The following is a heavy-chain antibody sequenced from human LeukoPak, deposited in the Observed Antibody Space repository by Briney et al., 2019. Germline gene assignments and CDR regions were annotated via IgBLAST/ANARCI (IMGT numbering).Heavy chain of an antibody. Sequence: SETLSLTCTVSGGSISSYYWSWIRQPPGKGLEWIGYIYYSGSTNYNPSLKSRVTISVDTSKNQFSLKLSSVTAADTAVYYCASLKAGEQWLVTDHWGQGTLVTVSS. CDR3: ASLKAGEQWLVTDH. CDR1: GGSISSYY. D-gene: IGHD6-19*01. V-gene: IGHV4-59*01. CDR2: IYYSGST. J-gene: IGHJ4*02.